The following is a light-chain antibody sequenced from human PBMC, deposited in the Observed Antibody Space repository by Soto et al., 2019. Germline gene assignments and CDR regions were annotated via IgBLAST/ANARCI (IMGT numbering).Light chain of an antibody. CDR2: GAS. CDR1: QSISSNY. CDR3: QQYGSWT. Sequence: EIVLTQSPGTLSLSPGERATLSCRASQSISSNYLAWYQQKPGQAPRLLIYGASSRATGIPDRFSGSGSGTDFTLTISRLEPEDSEIYYCQQYGSWTFGQGTKVEIK. J-gene: IGKJ1*01. V-gene: IGKV3-20*01.